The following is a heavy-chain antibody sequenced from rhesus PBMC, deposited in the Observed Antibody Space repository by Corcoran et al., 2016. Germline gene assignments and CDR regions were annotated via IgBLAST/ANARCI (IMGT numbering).Heavy chain of an antibody. CDR2: IYGSGGRT. J-gene: IGHJ4*01. CDR1: GGSISDSYY. CDR3: ASEATTFDY. Sequence: QVQLQESGPGLVKPSETLSLPCAVSGGSISDSYYWSWIRQPPGKGREWIGYIYGSGGRTYYNPSLKSRITISTDPSKNQFSLKLSSVTAADTAVYYCASEATTFDYWGQGVLVTVSS. V-gene: IGHV4-106*01.